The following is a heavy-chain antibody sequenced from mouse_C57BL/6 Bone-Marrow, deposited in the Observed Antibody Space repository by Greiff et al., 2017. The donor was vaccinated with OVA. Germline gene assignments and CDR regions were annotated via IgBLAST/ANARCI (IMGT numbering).Heavy chain of an antibody. CDR1: GYSITSGYF. CDR2: ISYDGSN. V-gene: IGHV3-6*01. Sequence: EVQLQESGPGLVKPSQSLSLTCSVPGYSITSGYFWIWIRQFPGNKLEWLGFISYDGSNNYNPSLKNRISITRDTSKNQLYRKLKSVTTDDTATYYGATGKGLRRGAWFAYWDQGTRVTVTA. J-gene: IGHJ3*01. D-gene: IGHD2-4*01. CDR3: ATGKGLRRGAWFAY.